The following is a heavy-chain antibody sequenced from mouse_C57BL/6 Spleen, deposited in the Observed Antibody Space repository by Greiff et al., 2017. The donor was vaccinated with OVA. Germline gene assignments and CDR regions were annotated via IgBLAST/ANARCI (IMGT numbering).Heavy chain of an antibody. CDR2: IDPSDSYT. V-gene: IGHV1-69*01. CDR3: ARSGYYGNYVDYFDY. CDR1: GYTFTSYW. J-gene: IGHJ2*01. D-gene: IGHD2-1*01. Sequence: VQLQQPGAELVMPGASVKLSCKASGYTFTSYWMHWVKQRPGQGLEWIGEIDPSDSYTNYNQKFQGKSTLTVDKYSSTAYMQLSSLTSEDSAVYYCARSGYYGNYVDYFDYWGQGTTLTVSS.